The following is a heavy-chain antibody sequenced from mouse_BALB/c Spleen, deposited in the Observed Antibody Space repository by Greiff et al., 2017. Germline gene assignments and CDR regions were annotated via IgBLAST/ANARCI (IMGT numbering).Heavy chain of an antibody. V-gene: IGHV1S135*01. Sequence: EVQLQQSGPELMKPGASVKISCKASGYSFTSYYMHWVKQSHGKSLEWIGYIDPFNGGTSYNQKFKGKATLTVDKSSSTAYMHLSSLTSEDSAVYYCARSGYGNYPDYWGQGTTLTVSS. CDR2: IDPFNGGT. CDR3: ARSGYGNYPDY. D-gene: IGHD2-10*02. CDR1: GYSFTSYY. J-gene: IGHJ2*01.